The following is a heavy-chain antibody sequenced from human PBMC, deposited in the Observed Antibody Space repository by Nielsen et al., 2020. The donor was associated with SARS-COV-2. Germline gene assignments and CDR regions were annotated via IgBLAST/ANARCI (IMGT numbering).Heavy chain of an antibody. D-gene: IGHD2-15*01. CDR1: GFTVSSNY. Sequence: GGSLRLSCAASGFTVSSNYMSWVRQAPGKGLEWVSVIYSGGSTYYADSVKGRFTISRDNSKNTLYLQMNSLRAEDTAVYYCARDLGHSGGSRDAFDIWGQGTMVTVSS. CDR2: IYSGGST. V-gene: IGHV3-53*01. J-gene: IGHJ3*02. CDR3: ARDLGHSGGSRDAFDI.